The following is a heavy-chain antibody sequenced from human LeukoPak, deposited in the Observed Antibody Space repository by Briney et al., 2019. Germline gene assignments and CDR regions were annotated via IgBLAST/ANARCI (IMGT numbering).Heavy chain of an antibody. D-gene: IGHD4-23*01. CDR1: GYTFTRYA. J-gene: IGHJ6*02. Sequence: ASVKVSCKASGYTFTRYAMNWVRQAPGQGLEWMGWINTNTRNPTYAQDFTGRFVFSLDTSVSTAYLQISSLKAEDTAVYYCARLHGGNSNYYSGMDVWGQGTTVTVSS. CDR3: ARLHGGNSNYYSGMDV. CDR2: INTNTRNP. V-gene: IGHV7-4-1*02.